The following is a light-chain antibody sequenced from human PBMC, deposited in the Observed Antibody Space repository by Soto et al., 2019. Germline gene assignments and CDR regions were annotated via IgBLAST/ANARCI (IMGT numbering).Light chain of an antibody. CDR3: QQSYSSPPT. CDR1: QSISNH. Sequence: DIQMTQSPSSLSASVEGRVIITCRASQSISNHLNWYQQKPGKAPKLMIFAASSLQSGVPSRFSGSRSGPDCTLTISSLQPEDVATYYCQQSYSSPPTLAQGTKVDIK. CDR2: AAS. V-gene: IGKV1-39*01. J-gene: IGKJ1*01.